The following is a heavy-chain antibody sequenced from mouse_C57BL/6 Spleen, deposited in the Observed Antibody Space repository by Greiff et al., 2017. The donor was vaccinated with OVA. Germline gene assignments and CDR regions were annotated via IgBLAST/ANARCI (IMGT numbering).Heavy chain of an antibody. J-gene: IGHJ2*01. CDR3: ARSTYDYDGGY. V-gene: IGHV1-54*01. CDR1: GYAFTNYL. Sequence: QVQLQQSGAELVRPGTSVKVSCKASGYAFTNYLIEWVKQRPGQGLEWIGVIHPGSGGTNYNEKFKGKATLTADNASSTAYMQLSSLTSEDSAVYFRARSTYDYDGGYWGQGTTLTVSS. CDR2: IHPGSGGT. D-gene: IGHD2-4*01.